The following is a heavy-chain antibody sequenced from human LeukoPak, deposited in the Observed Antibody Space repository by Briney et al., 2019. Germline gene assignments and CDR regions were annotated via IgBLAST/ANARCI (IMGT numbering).Heavy chain of an antibody. CDR1: GGSFSGYY. J-gene: IGHJ4*02. CDR3: ARGPSIDY. V-gene: IGHV4-34*01. Sequence: SETLSLTCAVYGGSFSGYYWSWIRQPPGKGLEWIGEINHSGSTNYNPSLKSRVTISVDTSKNQFSLKLSSVTAADTAVYYCARGPSIDYWGQGTLVTVSS. CDR2: INHSGST.